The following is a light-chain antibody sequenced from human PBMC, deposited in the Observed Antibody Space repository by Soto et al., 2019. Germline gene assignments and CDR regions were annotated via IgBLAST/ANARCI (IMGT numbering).Light chain of an antibody. CDR2: GAS. CDR1: QSVGSN. J-gene: IGKJ1*01. Sequence: IVMTQSPATLSVTTGGRVTLSCRRSQSVGSNLAWYQQRPGQPPRLVIYGASTRDTGVPTRFSGSVSGTEFTLPITHLQSEDFAAYYCRQYKNLPLWTFCHVTMVDIK. V-gene: IGKV3D-15*01. CDR3: RQYKNLPLWT.